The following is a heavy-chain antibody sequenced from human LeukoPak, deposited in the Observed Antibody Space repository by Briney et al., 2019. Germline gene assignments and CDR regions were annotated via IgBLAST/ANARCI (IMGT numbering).Heavy chain of an antibody. D-gene: IGHD2-15*01. CDR2: ISASGGST. CDR1: GFTFSTSA. Sequence: GGSLRLSCVASGFTFSTSAMSWVRQAPGKGLEWVSGISASGGSTYYADSVKGRFTISRDNSKNTLYLQVNSLRAEDTAIYYCSKGPCNGGSCYDDESDPWGQGTLVTVSS. J-gene: IGHJ5*02. V-gene: IGHV3-23*01. CDR3: SKGPCNGGSCYDDESDP.